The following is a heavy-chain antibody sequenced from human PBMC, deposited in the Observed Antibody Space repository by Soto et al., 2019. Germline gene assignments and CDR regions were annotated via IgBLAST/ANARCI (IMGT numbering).Heavy chain of an antibody. CDR2: IGTAGDT. CDR3: ARSGGGDGYSNYYYGVDV. Sequence: GGSLRLSCAASGFTFSSYDMHWVRQSTEKGLEWVSGIGTAGDTYYPGSVKGRFTISREDAKSSLYLQMNSLRAEDTAVYYCARSGGGDGYSNYYYGVDVWGQGTTVTVSS. D-gene: IGHD4-4*01. V-gene: IGHV3-13*01. CDR1: GFTFSSYD. J-gene: IGHJ6*02.